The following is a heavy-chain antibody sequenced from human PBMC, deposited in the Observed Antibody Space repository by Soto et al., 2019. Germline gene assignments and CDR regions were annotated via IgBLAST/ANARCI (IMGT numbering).Heavy chain of an antibody. CDR2: ISWNSGSI. D-gene: IGHD6-13*01. J-gene: IGHJ4*02. V-gene: IGHV3-9*01. CDR1: GFTFDDYA. CDR3: AKDMEYSSSWFDY. Sequence: EVQLVESGGGLVQPGRSLRLSCAASGFTFDDYAMHWVRQAPGKGLEWVSGISWNSGSIGYADPVKGRFTISRDNAKNSLYLQMNSLRDEDTALHYCAKDMEYSSSWFDYWGQGTLVTVSS.